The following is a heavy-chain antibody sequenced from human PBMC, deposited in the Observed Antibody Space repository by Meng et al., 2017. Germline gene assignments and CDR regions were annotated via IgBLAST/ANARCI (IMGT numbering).Heavy chain of an antibody. J-gene: IGHJ4*02. D-gene: IGHD3-10*01. V-gene: IGHV3-33*06. CDR2: IWYDGSNK. Sequence: QVRLGEAGGGVVQPGRSLRLSCAASGFTFRSDGMHWVRQAPGKGLEWVAVIWYDGSNKYYADSVKGRFTISRDNSKNTLYLQMNSLRAEDTAVYYCAKDYMVRGVMGYWGQGTLVTVSS. CDR1: GFTFRSDG. CDR3: AKDYMVRGVMGY.